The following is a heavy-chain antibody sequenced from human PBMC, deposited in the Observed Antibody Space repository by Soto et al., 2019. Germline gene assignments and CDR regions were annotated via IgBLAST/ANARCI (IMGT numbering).Heavy chain of an antibody. D-gene: IGHD6-13*01. CDR2: INHSGST. Sequence: PSETLSLTCAVYGGSGWSFSGYYWSWIRQPPGKGLEWIGEINHSGSTNYNPSLKSRVTISVDTSKNQFSLKLSSVTAADTAVYYCARSNIAAAGFYYYGMDVWGRGTTVTVSS. CDR1: GGSGWSFSGYY. CDR3: ARSNIAAAGFYYYGMDV. J-gene: IGHJ6*02. V-gene: IGHV4-34*01.